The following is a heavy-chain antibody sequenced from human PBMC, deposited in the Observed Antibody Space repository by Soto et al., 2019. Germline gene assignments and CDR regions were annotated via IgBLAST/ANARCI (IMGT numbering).Heavy chain of an antibody. V-gene: IGHV3-53*01. J-gene: IGHJ6*02. CDR1: EFTVSSNY. D-gene: IGHD1-26*01. CDR2: IYSGGST. Sequence: RLSCAASEFTVSSNYMNWVRQAPGKGLECVSTIYSGGSTYYADSVKGRFTISRDNSKNTLYLQMNNLRAEDTAVYYCAGRVGATNYGMDVWGQGTTVTVSS. CDR3: AGRVGATNYGMDV.